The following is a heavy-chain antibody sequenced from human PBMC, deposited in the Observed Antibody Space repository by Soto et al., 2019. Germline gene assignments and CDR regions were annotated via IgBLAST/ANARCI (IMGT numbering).Heavy chain of an antibody. D-gene: IGHD3-10*01. Sequence: ASVKVSCKASGYTFTSYGISWVRQAPGQGLEWMGWISAYNGNTNYAQKLQGRVTMTTDTSTSTAYMELRSLRSDDTAVYYCARDLRITMVRGVIGQDYWGQGTLVTVSS. CDR2: ISAYNGNT. V-gene: IGHV1-18*04. CDR1: GYTFTSYG. CDR3: ARDLRITMVRGVIGQDY. J-gene: IGHJ4*02.